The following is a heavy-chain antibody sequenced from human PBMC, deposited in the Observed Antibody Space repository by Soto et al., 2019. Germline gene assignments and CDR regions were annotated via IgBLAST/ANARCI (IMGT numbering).Heavy chain of an antibody. CDR2: IWYDGSNK. Sequence: GGSLRLSCAASGFTFSSYGMHWVRQAPGKGLEWVAVIWYDGSNKYYADSVKGRFTISRDNSKNTLYLQMNSLRAEDTAVYYCARESSIAAQFGLFDIWGQGTMVTVSS. V-gene: IGHV3-33*01. J-gene: IGHJ3*02. CDR1: GFTFSSYG. D-gene: IGHD6-6*01. CDR3: ARESSIAAQFGLFDI.